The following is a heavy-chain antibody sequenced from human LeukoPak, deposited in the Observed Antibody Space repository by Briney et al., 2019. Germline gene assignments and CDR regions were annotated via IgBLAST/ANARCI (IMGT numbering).Heavy chain of an antibody. CDR1: GFTFSSYG. Sequence: AGRSLRLSCAASGFTFSSYGMHWVRQAPGKGLEWVAVIWYDGSNKYYADSVKGRFTISRDNFKNTLYLQMNSLRAEDTAVYYCARPVYDILTGYYFDAFDIWGQGTMVTVSS. CDR3: ARPVYDILTGYYFDAFDI. V-gene: IGHV3-33*01. CDR2: IWYDGSNK. J-gene: IGHJ3*02. D-gene: IGHD3-9*01.